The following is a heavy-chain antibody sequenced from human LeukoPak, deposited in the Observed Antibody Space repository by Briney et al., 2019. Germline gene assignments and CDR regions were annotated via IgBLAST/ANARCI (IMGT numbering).Heavy chain of an antibody. V-gene: IGHV4-39*01. J-gene: IGHJ4*02. D-gene: IGHD3-10*01. CDR1: GGSISSSSYY. CDR3: ARHIKGAHYFDY. CDR2: IYYSGST. Sequence: PSETLSLTCTVSGGSISSSSYYWGWIRQPPGKGLEWIGSIYYSGSTYYNPSLKSRVTISVDTPKNQFSLKLSSVTAADTAVYYCARHIKGAHYFDYWGQGTLVTVSS.